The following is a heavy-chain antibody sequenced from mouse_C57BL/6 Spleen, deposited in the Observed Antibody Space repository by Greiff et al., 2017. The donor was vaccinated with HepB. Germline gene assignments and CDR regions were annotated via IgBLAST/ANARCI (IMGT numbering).Heavy chain of an antibody. CDR2: ISSGSSTI. Sequence: EVQVVESGGGLVKPGGSLKLSCAASGFTFSDYGMHWVRQAPEKGLEWVAYISSGSSTIYYADTVKRRFTISRDNAKNTLFLQMTSLRSEDTAMYYCARGRNYYAMDYWGQGTSVTVSS. CDR3: ARGRNYYAMDY. D-gene: IGHD2-1*01. V-gene: IGHV5-17*01. CDR1: GFTFSDYG. J-gene: IGHJ4*01.